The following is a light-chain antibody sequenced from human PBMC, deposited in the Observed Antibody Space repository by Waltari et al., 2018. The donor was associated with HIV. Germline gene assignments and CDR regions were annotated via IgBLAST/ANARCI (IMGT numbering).Light chain of an antibody. CDR3: CSYAGSRVI. CDR1: SNDIGAYNY. CDR2: DVN. V-gene: IGLV2-11*01. Sequence: RSVSGSPGQSVTISCVGTSNDIGAYNYVSWYQQHPGKAPKVMIYDVNKRPSGVPDRFSGSKSGYTASLTISGLQAEDDADYYCCSYAGSRVIFGGGTKLTVL. J-gene: IGLJ2*01.